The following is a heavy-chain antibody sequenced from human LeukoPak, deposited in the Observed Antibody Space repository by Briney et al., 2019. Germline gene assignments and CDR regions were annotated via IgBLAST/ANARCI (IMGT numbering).Heavy chain of an antibody. Sequence: GGSLRLSCAASGFTFSTYAMHWVRQAPGKGLEWVAVISYDGSIKYYADSVKGRFTTSRDNSKNTLYLQMDSLRAEDTAVYYCASSRNSAWHNFDYWGQGTLVTVSS. D-gene: IGHD6-19*01. CDR2: ISYDGSIK. CDR1: GFTFSTYA. J-gene: IGHJ4*02. V-gene: IGHV3-30*04. CDR3: ASSRNSAWHNFDY.